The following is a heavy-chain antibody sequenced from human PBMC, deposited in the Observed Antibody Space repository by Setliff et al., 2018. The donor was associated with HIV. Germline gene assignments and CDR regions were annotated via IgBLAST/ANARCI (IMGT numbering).Heavy chain of an antibody. CDR1: GFTFDDYA. D-gene: IGHD3-10*01. CDR2: ISGSGTTT. V-gene: IGHV3-23*01. CDR3: AKVMTLWFGASDS. Sequence: GSLKISCAASGFTFDDYAVTWVRQAPGKGLDYVSAISGSGTTTYYADSVRGRFTISRDNSTNTVYLQMHSLRAEDTALYYCAKVMTLWFGASDSWGQGTRVTVSS. J-gene: IGHJ4*02.